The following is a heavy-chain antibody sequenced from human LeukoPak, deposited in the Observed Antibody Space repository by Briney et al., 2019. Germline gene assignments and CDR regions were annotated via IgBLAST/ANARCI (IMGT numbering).Heavy chain of an antibody. J-gene: IGHJ4*02. CDR2: IYSGGST. CDR3: ARASSSGWRGNLDY. D-gene: IGHD6-19*01. CDR1: GFTVSSNY. Sequence: GGSLRLSCAASGFTVSSNYMSWVRQAPGKGLEWVSVIYSGGSTYYADSVKGRFTISRDNSKNTLYLQMNSLRAEDTAVYYCARASSSGWRGNLDYWGQGTLVTVSS. V-gene: IGHV3-66*01.